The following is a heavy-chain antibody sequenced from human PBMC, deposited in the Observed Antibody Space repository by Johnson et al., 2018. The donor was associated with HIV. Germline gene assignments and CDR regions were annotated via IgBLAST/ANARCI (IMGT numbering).Heavy chain of an antibody. CDR2: ISYDGSNK. D-gene: IGHD2-15*01. V-gene: IGHV3-30*04. CDR3: AKDAYCRGGSCYGFGAFDI. J-gene: IGHJ3*02. Sequence: QMQLVESGGGVVQPGRSLRLSCAASGFTFSSYAMHWVRQAPGKGLEWVAVISYDGSNKYYADSVKGRFTISRDNSKNTVYPQMNSLRAEDTAVFYCAKDAYCRGGSCYGFGAFDIWGQGTMVTVSS. CDR1: GFTFSSYA.